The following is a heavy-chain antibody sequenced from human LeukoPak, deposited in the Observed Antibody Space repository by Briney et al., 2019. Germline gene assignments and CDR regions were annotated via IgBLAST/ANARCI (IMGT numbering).Heavy chain of an antibody. V-gene: IGHV1-2*06. CDR2: INPNSGGT. D-gene: IGHD3-10*01. CDR3: ARSAHYYGSGSYFYFEY. J-gene: IGHJ4*02. CDR1: GFTLTDYY. Sequence: ASVKVSCKPSGFTLTDYYMHWVRQAPGQGLEWMGRINPNSGGTNYAQKFQGRVTMTTDTSISTAYMELSRLRSDDTAIYYCARSAHYYGSGSYFYFEYWGQGTLVTVSS.